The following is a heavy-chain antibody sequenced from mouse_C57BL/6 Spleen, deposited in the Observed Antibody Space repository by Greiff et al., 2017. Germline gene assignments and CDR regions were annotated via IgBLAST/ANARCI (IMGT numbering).Heavy chain of an antibody. V-gene: IGHV1-74*01. CDR1: GYTFTSYW. CDR2: IHPSDSDT. J-gene: IGHJ1*03. D-gene: IGHD1-1*01. Sequence: QVQLQQPGAELVKPGASVKVSCKASGYTFTSYWMHWVKQRPGQGLEWIGRIHPSDSDTNYNQKFKGKATLTVDKSSSTAYMQLSRLTSEDSAVFYCALGRYYGRPRWYCDVWGTGTTVTVSS. CDR3: ALGRYYGRPRWYCDV.